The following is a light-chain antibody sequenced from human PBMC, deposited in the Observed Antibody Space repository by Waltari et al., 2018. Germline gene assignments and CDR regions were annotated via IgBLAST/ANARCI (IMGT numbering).Light chain of an antibody. CDR1: SSDVGGYHY. CDR3: SSYAGTNNLV. Sequence: QSALTQPPSASGSPGQSVTISCTGSSSDVGGYHYVSRYQQHPGQAPKLMISEVSWRPSGVPDRFSGSKSGNTASLTVSGLQAEDEADYYCSSYAGTNNLVFGGGTKLTVL. J-gene: IGLJ2*01. V-gene: IGLV2-8*01. CDR2: EVS.